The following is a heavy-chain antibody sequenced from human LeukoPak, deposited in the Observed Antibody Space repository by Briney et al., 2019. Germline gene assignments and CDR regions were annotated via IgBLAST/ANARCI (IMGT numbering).Heavy chain of an antibody. V-gene: IGHV1-18*01. J-gene: IGHJ6*03. CDR1: GYTFTSYG. CDR2: ISAYNGNT. D-gene: IGHD2-2*02. CDR3: ARELGYCSSTSCYTYYYYMDV. Sequence: GASVKVSCKASGYTFTSYGITWVRQAPGQGLEWMGWISAYNGNTNYAQKLQGRVTMTTDTSTSKAYMELRSLRSEDTAVYYCARELGYCSSTSCYTYYYYMDVWGKGTTVTVSS.